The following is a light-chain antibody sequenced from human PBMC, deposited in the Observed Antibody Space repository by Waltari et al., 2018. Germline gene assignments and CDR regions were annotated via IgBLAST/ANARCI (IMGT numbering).Light chain of an antibody. CDR2: DAS. V-gene: IGKV3-11*01. CDR1: QSVSNY. CDR3: QQRRNWPPIT. J-gene: IGKJ5*01. Sequence: EVVLTQSPATLSLSPGERATLSCRASQSVSNYLAWYQQKPGQAPRLLIYDASNRATGTPVRFSGSGSGTDFTLTISSLEPEDFAVYYCQQRRNWPPITFGQGTRLEIK.